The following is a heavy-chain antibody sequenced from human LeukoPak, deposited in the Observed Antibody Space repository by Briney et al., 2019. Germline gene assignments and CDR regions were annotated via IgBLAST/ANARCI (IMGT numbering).Heavy chain of an antibody. CDR1: GGSISSSSYY. V-gene: IGHV4-39*01. J-gene: IGHJ5*02. CDR3: ARHIPRKGSPRGWFDP. CDR2: IYYSGST. Sequence: PSETLSLTCTVSGGSISSSSYYWGWIRQPPGKGLEWIGSIYYSGSTYYNPSLKSRVTISVDTSKNQFSLKLSSVTAADTAVYYCARHIPRKGSPRGWFDPWGQGTLVTVSS. D-gene: IGHD3-10*01.